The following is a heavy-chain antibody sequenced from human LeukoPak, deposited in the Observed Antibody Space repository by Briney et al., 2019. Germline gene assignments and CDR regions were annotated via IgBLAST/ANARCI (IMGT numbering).Heavy chain of an antibody. D-gene: IGHD3-22*01. CDR2: INHRRST. Sequence: SETLSLTCAVYGGSFSGYYWTWIRQPPGKGLEWIGEINHRRSTKYSPSLKSRVTISVDTSKNRFSLKLNSVTAADSAVYYCARVYTYYDSFFNFWGQGTPVTVSS. V-gene: IGHV4-34*01. CDR1: GGSFSGYY. CDR3: ARVYTYYDSFFNF. J-gene: IGHJ4*02.